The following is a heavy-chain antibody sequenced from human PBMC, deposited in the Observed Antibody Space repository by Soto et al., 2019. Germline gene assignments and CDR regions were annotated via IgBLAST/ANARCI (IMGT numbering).Heavy chain of an antibody. V-gene: IGHV4-30-2*01. CDR2: IYQSGST. CDR1: GGSISSGGYS. Sequence: KTSETLSLTCAVSGGSISSGGYSWSWIRQPPGKGLEWIGYIYQSGSTYYNPSLKSRVTISVDRSKNQFSLKLSSVTAADTAVYYCARELTGGGMDVWGQGTTVTVSS. J-gene: IGHJ6*02. CDR3: ARELTGGGMDV.